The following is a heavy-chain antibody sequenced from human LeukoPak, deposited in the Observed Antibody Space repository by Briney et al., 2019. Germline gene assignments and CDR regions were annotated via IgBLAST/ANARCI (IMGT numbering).Heavy chain of an antibody. J-gene: IGHJ6*03. CDR1: GGSIRGYS. D-gene: IGHD3-22*01. CDR2: INHSGST. V-gene: IGHV4-34*01. CDR3: ARGRPDYYDSSGYSHYYFYYYMDV. Sequence: SETLSLTCAVYGGSIRGYSWTWIRQPPGKGLEWIGEINHSGSTSYNPSLKSRVTISVDTSKNQFSLKLSSVTAADTAVYFCARGRPDYYDSSGYSHYYFYYYMDVWGKGTTVTVSS.